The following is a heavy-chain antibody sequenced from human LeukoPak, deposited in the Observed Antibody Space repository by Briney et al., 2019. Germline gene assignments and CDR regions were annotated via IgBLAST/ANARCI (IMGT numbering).Heavy chain of an antibody. Sequence: PGGSLRLSCAASGFTFSSYSMNWVRQAPGKGLEWVSSITGSSSYIYYADSVKGRFTISRDNAKNSLYLQMNSLRAGDSAVYYCTRGNRGWYHNFDYWGQGTLVSVSS. CDR1: GFTFSSYS. D-gene: IGHD6-19*01. CDR2: ITGSSSYI. J-gene: IGHJ4*02. CDR3: TRGNRGWYHNFDY. V-gene: IGHV3-21*01.